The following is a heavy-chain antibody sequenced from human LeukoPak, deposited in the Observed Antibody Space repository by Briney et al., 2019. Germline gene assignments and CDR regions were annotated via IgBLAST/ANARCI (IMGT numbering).Heavy chain of an antibody. V-gene: IGHV3-21*01. D-gene: IGHD6-13*01. J-gene: IGHJ4*02. CDR1: GFTFSSYS. Sequence: PGGSLRLSCAASGFTFSSYSMNWVRQAPGKGLEWVSSISSSSSYIYYADPVKGRFTISRDNAKNSLYLQMNSLRAEDTAVYYCAREGSSKNPPSRWGQGTLVTVSS. CDR3: AREGSSKNPPSR. CDR2: ISSSSSYI.